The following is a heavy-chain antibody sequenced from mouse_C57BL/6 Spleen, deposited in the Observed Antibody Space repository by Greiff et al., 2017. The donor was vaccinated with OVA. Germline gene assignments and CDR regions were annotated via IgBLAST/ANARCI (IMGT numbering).Heavy chain of an antibody. Sequence: QVHVKQPGAELVKPGASVKMSCKASGYTFTSYWITWVKQRPGQGLEWIGDIYPGSGSTNYNEKFKSKATLTVDTSSSTAYMQLSSLTSEDSAVYYCARREYGNYYFDYWGQGTTLTVSS. J-gene: IGHJ2*01. V-gene: IGHV1-55*01. CDR1: GYTFTSYW. D-gene: IGHD2-10*02. CDR2: IYPGSGST. CDR3: ARREYGNYYFDY.